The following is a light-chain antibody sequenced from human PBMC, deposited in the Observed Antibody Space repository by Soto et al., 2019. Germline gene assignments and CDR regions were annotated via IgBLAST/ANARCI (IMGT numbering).Light chain of an antibody. CDR3: QQYYNWQPR. CDR1: QTVRNN. J-gene: IGKJ1*01. CDR2: GAS. Sequence: EFVLTQSPGTLSLSPGERATLSCRASQTVRNNYLAWYQQRPGQAPRLLIYGASTRATGIPSRFSGSGSGTEFTLTISSLQSEDNALYYCQQYYNWQPRFGQGTKVDIK. V-gene: IGKV3-15*01.